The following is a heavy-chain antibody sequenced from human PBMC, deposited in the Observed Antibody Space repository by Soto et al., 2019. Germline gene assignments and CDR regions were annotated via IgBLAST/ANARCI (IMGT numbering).Heavy chain of an antibody. Sequence: QVQLVESGGGVVQPGRSLRLFCVASGFTLSGHGMHWVRQAPGKGLEWVAVITYDGSEIHYSDSVKGRFTISRDTSKNMVYLQMNSLKTEDTAMYYCASEHGYGYYRVAAYWGQGTLVTVSS. CDR2: ITYDGSEI. V-gene: IGHV3-30*03. CDR1: GFTLSGHG. D-gene: IGHD1-26*01. CDR3: ASEHGYGYYRVAAY. J-gene: IGHJ4*02.